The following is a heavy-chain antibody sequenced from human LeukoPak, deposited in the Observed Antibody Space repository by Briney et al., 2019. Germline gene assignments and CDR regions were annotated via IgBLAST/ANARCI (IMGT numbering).Heavy chain of an antibody. CDR1: GFSINKFG. CDR2: ISHDGSLK. CDR3: AKKNSYGSGAGDPLDV. V-gene: IGHV3-30*18. D-gene: IGHD3-10*01. Sequence: GGSLSLSCAASGFSINKFGMHWVRQAPGKGLEWVAIISHDGSLKYFLDSVKGRFTISRDNSKNTLYLQMDSLRADGTAVYYCAKKNSYGSGAGDPLDVWGHGTLVTVSS. J-gene: IGHJ3*01.